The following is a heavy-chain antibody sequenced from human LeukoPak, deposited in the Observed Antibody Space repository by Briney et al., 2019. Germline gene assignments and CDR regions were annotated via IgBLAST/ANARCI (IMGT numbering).Heavy chain of an antibody. J-gene: IGHJ4*02. CDR1: GYTFTSYA. CDR3: ARAAFGGGYFDY. D-gene: IGHD3-16*01. CDR2: INAGNGNT. V-gene: IGHV1-3*01. Sequence: ASVKVSCKASGYTFTSYAMHWVRQAPGQRLEWMGWINAGNGNTKYSQKFQGRVTITRDTSATTAYMELSSLRSEDTALYYCARAAFGGGYFDYWGQGTLVTVSS.